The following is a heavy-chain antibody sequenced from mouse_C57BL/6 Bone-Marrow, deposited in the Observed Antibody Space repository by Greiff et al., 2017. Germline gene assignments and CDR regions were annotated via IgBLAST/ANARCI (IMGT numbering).Heavy chain of an antibody. D-gene: IGHD1-1*01. CDR3: ARKGTYYGSSPFAY. V-gene: IGHV1-64*01. CDR2: IHPNSGST. J-gene: IGHJ3*01. Sequence: QVQLQQPGAELVKPGASVKLSCKASGYTFTSYWMHWVKQRPGQGLEWIGMIHPNSGSTNYNEKFKSKATLTVDKSSSTAYMQLSSLTSEDSAVYYCARKGTYYGSSPFAYWGQGTLVTVSA. CDR1: GYTFTSYW.